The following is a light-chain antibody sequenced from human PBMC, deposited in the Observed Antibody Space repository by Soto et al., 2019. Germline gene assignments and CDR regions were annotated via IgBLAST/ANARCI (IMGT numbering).Light chain of an antibody. V-gene: IGLV2-8*01. CDR2: EVS. CDR3: SSFAGSPVV. CDR1: SSDVGEENY. J-gene: IGLJ2*01. Sequence: QSVLTQPPSASGSPGQSVTITCSGTSSDVGEENYVSWYQQHPGKVPKLILYEVSNRPSGVPDRFSGSRSGNTASLSVSGLQAEDEADYYCSSFAGSPVVFGGGTKLTVL.